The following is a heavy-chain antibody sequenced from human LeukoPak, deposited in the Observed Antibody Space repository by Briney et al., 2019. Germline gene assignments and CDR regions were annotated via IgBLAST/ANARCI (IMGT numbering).Heavy chain of an antibody. Sequence: PGGSLRLSCAASGFTFSRYWMTWVRQAPGTGLEWVANIKQDGSEKNYVDSVKGRFTISRDNAKNSLYLQMNSLRAEDTAVYYCARDTAVAGLNDYWGQGTLVTVSS. CDR1: GFTFSRYW. CDR3: ARDTAVAGLNDY. V-gene: IGHV3-7*01. CDR2: IKQDGSEK. J-gene: IGHJ4*02. D-gene: IGHD6-19*01.